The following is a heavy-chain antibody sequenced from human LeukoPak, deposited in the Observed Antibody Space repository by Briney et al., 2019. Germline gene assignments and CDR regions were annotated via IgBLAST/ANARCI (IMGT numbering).Heavy chain of an antibody. CDR2: ISSSSSYI. V-gene: IGHV3-21*01. J-gene: IGHJ4*02. CDR3: ARDISPLFDY. Sequence: GGSLRLSCAASGFTLSSYSMTWVRQAPGKGLEWVSSISSSSSYIYYADSVKGRFTISRDNAKSSLYLQMNSLRAEDTAVYYCARDISPLFDYWGQGTLVTVSS. CDR1: GFTLSSYS.